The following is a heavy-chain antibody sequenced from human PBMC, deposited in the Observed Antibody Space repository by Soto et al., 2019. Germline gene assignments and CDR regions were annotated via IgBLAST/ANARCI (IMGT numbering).Heavy chain of an antibody. CDR3: ARDRLMATAGTARHYFGLDV. V-gene: IGHV4-31*03. CDR1: GGSNRSGGYY. CDR2: IYYSGST. J-gene: IGHJ6*02. D-gene: IGHD5-18*01. Sequence: SETVYITCTVSGGSNRSGGYYWSWVRQSPRRGLEWIGNIYYSGSTYYNPSLKSRLTISVDTSKNQCSLNLSSVTAADTAVYYCARDRLMATAGTARHYFGLDVWGQGTTVTVSS.